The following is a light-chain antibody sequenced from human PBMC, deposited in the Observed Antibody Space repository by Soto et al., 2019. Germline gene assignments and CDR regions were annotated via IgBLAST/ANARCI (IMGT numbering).Light chain of an antibody. Sequence: EIVLTQSPGTLSLSPGEGATLSCRASQSVSTNFFAWYQQKPGQAPRLLIYGASTRATGIPDSFSGSGSGTDFTLTISRLEPVDFAVYYCQQYGRTSWTFGQGTKVEIK. CDR3: QQYGRTSWT. J-gene: IGKJ1*01. CDR2: GAS. V-gene: IGKV3-20*01. CDR1: QSVSTNF.